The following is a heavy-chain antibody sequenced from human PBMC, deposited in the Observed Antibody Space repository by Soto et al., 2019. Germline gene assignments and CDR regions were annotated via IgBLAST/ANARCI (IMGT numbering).Heavy chain of an antibody. Sequence: EASVKVSCKASGYTFTSYGSSWVRQAPGQGLEWMGWISAYNGNTNYAQKLQGRVTMTTDTSTSTAYMELRSLRSDDTAVYYCARGPMYYDFWSGYYSYWGQGTLVTVSS. CDR3: ARGPMYYDFWSGYYSY. CDR1: GYTFTSYG. D-gene: IGHD3-3*01. J-gene: IGHJ4*02. CDR2: ISAYNGNT. V-gene: IGHV1-18*01.